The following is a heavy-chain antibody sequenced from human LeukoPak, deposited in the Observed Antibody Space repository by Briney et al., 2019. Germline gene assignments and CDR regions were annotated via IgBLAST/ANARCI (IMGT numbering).Heavy chain of an antibody. CDR2: IYYSGST. V-gene: IGHV4-39*01. D-gene: IGHD3-3*01. CDR1: GGSISSSSYY. J-gene: IGHJ5*02. Sequence: SETLSLTCTVSGGSISSSSYYWGWIRQPPGKGLEWIGSIYYSGSTYYNPSLKSRVTISVDTSKNQFSLKLSSVTAADTAVYYCARQTRHYDFWSGYFNWFDPWGQGTLVTVSS. CDR3: ARQTRHYDFWSGYFNWFDP.